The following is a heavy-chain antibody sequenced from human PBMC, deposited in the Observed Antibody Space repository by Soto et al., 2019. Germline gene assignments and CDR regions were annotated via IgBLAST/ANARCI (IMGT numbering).Heavy chain of an antibody. D-gene: IGHD6-19*01. V-gene: IGHV2-5*01. CDR1: GFSLSTSGVG. J-gene: IGHJ4*02. CDR3: AHRPSGWFLFDY. CDR2: IYWNGDK. Sequence: QITLKGSGPTLVKPTQTLTLTCTFSGFSLSTSGVGVGWIRQSPGNALQWLALIYWNGDKRYNPSLKTRLTISKATANHQVVPTLTNMDPVDTATYYCAHRPSGWFLFDYWGQGTLFTFS.